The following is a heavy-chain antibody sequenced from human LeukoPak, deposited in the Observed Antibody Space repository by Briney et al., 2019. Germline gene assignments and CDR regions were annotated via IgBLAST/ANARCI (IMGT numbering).Heavy chain of an antibody. D-gene: IGHD2-15*01. CDR2: ISYDGSNK. V-gene: IGHV3-30-3*01. CDR3: ARDGGGIVVYYYYGMDV. J-gene: IGHJ6*02. CDR1: GFTFSSYA. Sequence: GGSLRLSCAASGFTFSSYAMHWVRQAPGKGLEWVAVISYDGSNKYYADSVKGRFTISRDNSKNTLYLQMNRLRAEDTAVYYCARDGGGIVVYYYYGMDVWGQGTTVTVSS.